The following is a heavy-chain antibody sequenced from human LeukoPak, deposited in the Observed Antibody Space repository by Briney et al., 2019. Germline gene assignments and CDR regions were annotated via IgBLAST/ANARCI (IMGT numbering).Heavy chain of an antibody. D-gene: IGHD5-12*01. CDR1: GGSFSGYC. CDR3: ARGVATIVGYYYGMDV. CDR2: INHSGST. Sequence: SETLSLTCAVYGGSFSGYCWSWIRQPPGKGLEWIGEINHSGSTNYNPSLKSRVTISVDTSKNQFSLKLSSVTAADTAAYYCARGVATIVGYYYGMDVWGQGTTVTVSS. J-gene: IGHJ6*02. V-gene: IGHV4-34*01.